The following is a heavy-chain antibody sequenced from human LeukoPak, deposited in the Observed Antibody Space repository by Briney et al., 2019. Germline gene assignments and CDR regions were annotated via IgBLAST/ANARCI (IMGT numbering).Heavy chain of an antibody. V-gene: IGHV3-21*01. CDR3: TRDLMDYDVSTGLHHYYMDV. CDR1: GFTFSSYS. Sequence: GGSLRLSCAASGFTFSSYSMNWVRQAPGKGLEWVSSNSSSSSYIYYADSVKGGFTISRDNAKNSLYLQMNTLRVEDTAVYYCTRDLMDYDVSTGLHHYYMDVWGQGTTVTVSS. J-gene: IGHJ6*02. D-gene: IGHD3-9*01. CDR2: NSSSSSYI.